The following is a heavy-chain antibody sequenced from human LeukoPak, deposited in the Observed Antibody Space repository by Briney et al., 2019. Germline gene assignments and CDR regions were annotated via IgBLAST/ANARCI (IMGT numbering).Heavy chain of an antibody. CDR2: IYYSGST. J-gene: IGHJ5*02. CDR3: AHYSGGWYGLRWFDP. V-gene: IGHV4-39*01. CDR1: GGSISSSSYY. D-gene: IGHD6-19*01. Sequence: SETLSLTCTVSGGSISSSSYYWGWIRQPPGKGLEWIGSIYYSGSTYYNPSLKSRVTISVDTSKNQFSLKLSSVTAADTAVYYCAHYSGGWYGLRWFDPWGQGTLVTVSS.